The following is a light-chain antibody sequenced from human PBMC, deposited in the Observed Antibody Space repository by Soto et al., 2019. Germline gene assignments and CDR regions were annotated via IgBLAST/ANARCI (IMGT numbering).Light chain of an antibody. Sequence: EITMSPSPVTLSVCPGVRATLSCRASLRVSSNLGWYQQKPGQPPRLLIYGASTWATGIPARFSGSGSGTDFTLAISSLQSEDFALYYCQQDNNWPRTFGQGTKVEIK. CDR2: GAS. V-gene: IGKV3-15*01. CDR3: QQDNNWPRT. J-gene: IGKJ1*01. CDR1: LRVSSN.